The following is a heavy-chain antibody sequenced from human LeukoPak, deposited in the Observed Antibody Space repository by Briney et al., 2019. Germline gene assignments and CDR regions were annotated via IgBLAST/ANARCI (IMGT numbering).Heavy chain of an antibody. J-gene: IGHJ4*02. V-gene: IGHV4-39*01. CDR3: ARHMGSYVVTPFDY. D-gene: IGHD4-23*01. Sequence: SETLSLTCTVSGGSISSSNYYWGWIRQPPGKGLEWFESIYYSGSTYYHPSLKSRVTISVDTSKNQFSLKLSSVTAADTAMYYCARHMGSYVVTPFDYWGQGTLVTVSS. CDR1: GGSISSSNYY. CDR2: IYYSGST.